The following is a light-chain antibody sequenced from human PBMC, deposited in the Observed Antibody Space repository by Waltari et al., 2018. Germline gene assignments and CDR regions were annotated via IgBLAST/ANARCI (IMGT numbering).Light chain of an antibody. CDR1: QNISSGF. CDR2: GAS. V-gene: IGKV3-20*01. Sequence: EIVLTQYPGTLSLSPGERATLSCRASQNISSGFLAWYQQKPGQAPRLLIFGASRRATGIPDRFSGSGSGTDFTLTINRLEPEDFAVYYCQQYGSSLFTFGPGTKVDIK. J-gene: IGKJ3*01. CDR3: QQYGSSLFT.